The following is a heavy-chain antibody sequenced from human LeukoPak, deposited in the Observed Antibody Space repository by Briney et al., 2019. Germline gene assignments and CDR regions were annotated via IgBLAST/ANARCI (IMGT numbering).Heavy chain of an antibody. V-gene: IGHV4-30-4*08. CDR2: IYYSGST. CDR1: GGSISSGDYY. J-gene: IGHJ4*02. D-gene: IGHD3/OR15-3a*01. Sequence: SETLSLTCTVSGGSISSGDYYWSWIRQPPGKGLEWIGYIYYSGSTYYNPSLKSRVTISVDTSRNQFSLKLSSVTAADTAVYYCARRGLVTIFDYWGQGTLVTVSS. CDR3: ARRGLVTIFDY.